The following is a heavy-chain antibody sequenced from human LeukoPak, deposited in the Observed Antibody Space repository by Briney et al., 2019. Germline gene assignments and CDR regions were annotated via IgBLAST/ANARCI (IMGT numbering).Heavy chain of an antibody. D-gene: IGHD3-22*01. V-gene: IGHV4-30-4*01. CDR2: LYCCGST. CDR1: GGSISSGDYY. CDR3: ARHGPDYYDSSGYYFAFDY. J-gene: IGHJ4*02. Sequence: SETLSLTCTVSGGSISSGDYYWRWIRQPPGKGLEWIGYLYCCGSTCYSPSLKSRVTISVDTAKNKFSLKLSSVTAADTAVYYCARHGPDYYDSSGYYFAFDYWGQGTLVTVSS.